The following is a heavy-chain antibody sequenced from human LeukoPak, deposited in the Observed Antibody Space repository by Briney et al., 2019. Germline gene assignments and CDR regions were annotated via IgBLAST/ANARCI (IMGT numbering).Heavy chain of an antibody. CDR2: IYYSGST. CDR1: GGSIGSYY. J-gene: IGHJ2*01. Sequence: SETLSLTCTVSGGSIGSYYWNWIRQPPGKGLEWIGYIYYSGSTNSNPSLKSRVTISLDTSENQFSLKLNSVTAADTAVYYCARGLTSSDWYFDLWGRGTLVTVSS. D-gene: IGHD4/OR15-4a*01. CDR3: ARGLTSSDWYFDL. V-gene: IGHV4-59*01.